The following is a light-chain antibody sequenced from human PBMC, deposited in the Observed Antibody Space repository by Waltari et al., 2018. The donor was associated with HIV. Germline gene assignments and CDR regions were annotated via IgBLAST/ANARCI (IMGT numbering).Light chain of an antibody. CDR1: QTVGNTY. J-gene: IGKJ1*01. CDR2: GAS. CDR3: QQYGSSPQT. Sequence: EFVLTQSPGTLSLSPGERATLSCRASQTVGNTYLAWYQQKPGQAPRLLIYGASSRATGIPDRFSGSGSGTDFNLTIRRLEPEDFAVYYCQQYGSSPQTFGQGTKVEIK. V-gene: IGKV3-20*01.